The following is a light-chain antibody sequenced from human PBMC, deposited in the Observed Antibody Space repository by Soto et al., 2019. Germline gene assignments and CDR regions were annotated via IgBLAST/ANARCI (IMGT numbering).Light chain of an antibody. CDR2: EVS. V-gene: IGLV2-14*01. Sequence: QSLLTQPASVSGSPGQSITISCTGTISDVGGYNYVSWYQQHPGKAPKLMIYEVSNRPSGVSNRFSGSKYGNTASLTISGLQAEDEADYYCRSYTSSSTLGVFGTGTKVTVL. CDR1: ISDVGGYNY. CDR3: RSYTSSSTLGV. J-gene: IGLJ1*01.